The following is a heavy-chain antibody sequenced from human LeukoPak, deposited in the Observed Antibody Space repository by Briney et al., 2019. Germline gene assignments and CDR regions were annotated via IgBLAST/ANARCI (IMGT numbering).Heavy chain of an antibody. Sequence: GGSLRLSCAASGFTFSSAWMSWVRQAPGKGLEWVGRIKSKTDGGTTDYAAPVKGRFTISGDDSKNTLYLQMNSLKTEDTAVYYCTTDPVFNYYDSSGYYYGDYWGQGTLVTVSS. J-gene: IGHJ4*02. CDR1: GFTFSSAW. V-gene: IGHV3-15*01. CDR2: IKSKTDGGTT. D-gene: IGHD3-22*01. CDR3: TTDPVFNYYDSSGYYYGDY.